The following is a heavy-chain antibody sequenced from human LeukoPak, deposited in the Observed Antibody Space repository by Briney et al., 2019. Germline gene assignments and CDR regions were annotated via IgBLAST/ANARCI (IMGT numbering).Heavy chain of an antibody. Sequence: GGSLRLSCAASGFTFSSYGMHWVRQAPGKGLEWVAVISYDGSNKYYADSVKGRFTISRDNSKNTLYLQMNSLRAEDTAVYYCAKDYDFWSEIHGMDVWGQGTTVTVS. CDR2: ISYDGSNK. D-gene: IGHD3-3*01. CDR1: GFTFSSYG. CDR3: AKDYDFWSEIHGMDV. V-gene: IGHV3-30*18. J-gene: IGHJ6*02.